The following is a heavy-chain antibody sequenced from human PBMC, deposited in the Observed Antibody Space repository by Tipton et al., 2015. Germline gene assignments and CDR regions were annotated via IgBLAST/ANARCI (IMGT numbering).Heavy chain of an antibody. CDR1: GGSISSITW. CDR3: ATEGISSSWYGSFDN. CDR2: IYHSGDT. J-gene: IGHJ4*02. V-gene: IGHV4-4*02. Sequence: TLSLTCAVSGGSISSITWWTWVRQPPGKGLEWIGQIYHSGDTNYNPSLKSRVTISVDTSKNQCSLNLSSVTAADTAVYYCATEGISSSWYGSFDNWGQGTLVTVSS. D-gene: IGHD6-13*01.